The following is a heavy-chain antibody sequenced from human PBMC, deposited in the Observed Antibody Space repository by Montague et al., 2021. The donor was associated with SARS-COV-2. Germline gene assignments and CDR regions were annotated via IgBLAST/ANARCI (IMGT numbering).Heavy chain of an antibody. Sequence: SLRLSCAASGFTFNKYSMNWVRQAPEKGLEWVSSISTSSLYIYYTDSVKGRFTVARVNAKNSVFLEMNSLRVEDTAVYYCAISHSGFYSVGGDAFDLWGRGTLVTVSS. CDR3: AISHSGFYSVGGDAFDL. D-gene: IGHD5/OR15-5a*01. J-gene: IGHJ3*01. CDR2: ISTSSLYI. CDR1: GFTFNKYS. V-gene: IGHV3-21*01.